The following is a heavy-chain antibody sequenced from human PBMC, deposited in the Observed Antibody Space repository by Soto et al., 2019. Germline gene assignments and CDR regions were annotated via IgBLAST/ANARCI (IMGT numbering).Heavy chain of an antibody. V-gene: IGHV4-59*01. CDR2: IYYSGST. CDR1: DGSISSYY. Sequence: LQLMSHTCSVADGSISSYYWSCIRQPPGKGLEWIGYIYYSGSTNYNPSLKSRVTISVDTSKNQFSLKLSSVAAADTAVYYCARGATIFGVVYFDYWGQGTLATVSS. J-gene: IGHJ4*02. D-gene: IGHD3-3*01. CDR3: ARGATIFGVVYFDY.